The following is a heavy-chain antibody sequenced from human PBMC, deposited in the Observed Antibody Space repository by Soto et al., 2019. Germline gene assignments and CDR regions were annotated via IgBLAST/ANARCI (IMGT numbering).Heavy chain of an antibody. D-gene: IGHD3-22*01. Sequence: PSETLSLTCTVSGGSISSGGYYWSWIRQHPGKGLEWIGYIYYSGSTYYNPSLKSRVTISVDTSKNQFSLKLSSVTAADTAVYYCARVHYYDSTGAPTAPYFDYWGQGTLVTVSS. CDR3: ARVHYYDSTGAPTAPYFDY. V-gene: IGHV4-31*03. CDR2: IYYSGST. J-gene: IGHJ4*02. CDR1: GGSISSGGYY.